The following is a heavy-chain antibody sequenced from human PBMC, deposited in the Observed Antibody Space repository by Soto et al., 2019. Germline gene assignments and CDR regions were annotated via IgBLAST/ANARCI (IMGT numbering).Heavy chain of an antibody. D-gene: IGHD3-9*01. CDR1: GGSISSYY. V-gene: IGHV4-59*08. Sequence: QVQLQESGPGLVKPSETLSLTCTVSGGSISSYYWSWIRQPPGKGLEWIGYIYYSGSTNYNPSLKSRATISVDTSKNPFSLKLSSVTAADTAVYYCARNGLRYFDWFDYWGQGTLVTVSS. J-gene: IGHJ4*02. CDR2: IYYSGST. CDR3: ARNGLRYFDWFDY.